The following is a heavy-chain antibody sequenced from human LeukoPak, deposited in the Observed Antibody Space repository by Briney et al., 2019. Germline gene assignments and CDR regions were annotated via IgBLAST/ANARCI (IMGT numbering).Heavy chain of an antibody. CDR2: ISGSGGST. J-gene: IGHJ4*02. CDR3: AKDRGNSGYDSSFEN. D-gene: IGHD5-12*01. CDR1: GFTFSSYG. Sequence: GSLRLSCAASGFTFSSYGMHWVRQAPGKGLEWVSAISGSGGSTYYADSVKGRFTISRDNSKNTLYLQMNSLRAEDTAVYYCAKDRGNSGYDSSFENWGQGTLVTVSS. V-gene: IGHV3-23*01.